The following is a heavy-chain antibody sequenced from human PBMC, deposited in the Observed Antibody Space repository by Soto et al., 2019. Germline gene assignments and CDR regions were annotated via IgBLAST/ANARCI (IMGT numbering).Heavy chain of an antibody. V-gene: IGHV1-8*01. CDR2: LNPNSGNT. CDR3: ARGMLTTRTPQY. Sequence: ASVKGSCKASGYTFTSYDINWVRQATGQGLEWMGWLNPNSGNTDYAQKFQGRVTMTRNTSISTACMEVSSLRSDDTAVYYCARGMLTTRTPQYWGQGTLVTVSS. J-gene: IGHJ4*02. CDR1: GYTFTSYD. D-gene: IGHD4-17*01.